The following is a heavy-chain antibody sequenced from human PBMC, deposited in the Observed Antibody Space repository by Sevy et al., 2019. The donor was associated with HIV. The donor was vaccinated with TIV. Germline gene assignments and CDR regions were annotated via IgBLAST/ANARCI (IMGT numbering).Heavy chain of an antibody. Sequence: SETLSFTCSVSGDSINNYYWSWIRQPPGKGLEWIGYTSYSGTTNYSPSLKRRVDISVDTSIHQFSLKINSVTAADTAVYYCARLRWDVVDAPGATPGCYFDSWGQGILVTVSS. CDR3: ARLRWDVVDAPGATPGCYFDS. J-gene: IGHJ4*02. V-gene: IGHV4-59*12. D-gene: IGHD2-2*02. CDR2: TSYSGTT. CDR1: GDSINNYY.